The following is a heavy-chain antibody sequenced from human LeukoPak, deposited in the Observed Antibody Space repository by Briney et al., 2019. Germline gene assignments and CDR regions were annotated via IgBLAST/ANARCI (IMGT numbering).Heavy chain of an antibody. D-gene: IGHD3-9*01. J-gene: IGHJ5*02. CDR3: ARGQHCDILTGYSNWFDP. Sequence: SETLSLTCTVSGGSISSYYWSWIRQPPGKGLEWIGYIYYSGSTNYNPSLKSRVTISVDTSKNQFSLKLSSVTAADTAVYYCARGQHCDILTGYSNWFDPWGQGTLVTVSS. CDR1: GGSISSYY. CDR2: IYYSGST. V-gene: IGHV4-59*01.